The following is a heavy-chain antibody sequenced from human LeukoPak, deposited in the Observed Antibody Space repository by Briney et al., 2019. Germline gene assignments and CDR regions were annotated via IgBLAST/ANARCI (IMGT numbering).Heavy chain of an antibody. D-gene: IGHD3-22*01. V-gene: IGHV3-7*03. Sequence: PGGSLRLSCAASGFTFSDYWMTWLRQAPGKGLEWVANIRRDGSQKNYADSVKGRFTISRDNAKNSLYLLMNSLRAEDTAIYYCAKELDSIGWDDALDIWGQGTMVSVFS. J-gene: IGHJ3*02. CDR2: IRRDGSQK. CDR3: AKELDSIGWDDALDI. CDR1: GFTFSDYW.